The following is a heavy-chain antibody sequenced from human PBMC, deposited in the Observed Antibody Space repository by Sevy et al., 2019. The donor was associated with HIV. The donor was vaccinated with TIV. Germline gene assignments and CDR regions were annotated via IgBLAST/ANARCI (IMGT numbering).Heavy chain of an antibody. CDR2: VYWDDDK. Sequence: SGPTLVNPTQTLTLTCTFSGFSLSTSGVGVGWIRQPPGKALEWLALVYWDDDKRYSPSLKSRLTITRDTSKNQVVLTMTNMDPVDTATYYCAHRQYSSSSSRFDPWGQGTLVTVSS. D-gene: IGHD6-6*01. CDR3: AHRQYSSSSSRFDP. V-gene: IGHV2-5*02. J-gene: IGHJ5*02. CDR1: GFSLSTSGVG.